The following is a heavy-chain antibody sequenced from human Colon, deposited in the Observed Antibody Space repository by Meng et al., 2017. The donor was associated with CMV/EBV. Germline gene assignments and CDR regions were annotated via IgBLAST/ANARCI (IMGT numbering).Heavy chain of an antibody. CDR3: AKPRGAGS. CDR1: GFIFSNYV. J-gene: IGHJ5*02. Sequence: EVQVLEAGGGLGQPGGSLRLSCAASGFIFSNYVMSWVRQAPGKGLEWVSSISGSGGSTYYADSVKGRFTISRDNSKKTLYLQMNSLRAEDTAVYYCAKPRGAGSWGRGTLVTVSS. CDR2: ISGSGGST. V-gene: IGHV3-23*01. D-gene: IGHD6-19*01.